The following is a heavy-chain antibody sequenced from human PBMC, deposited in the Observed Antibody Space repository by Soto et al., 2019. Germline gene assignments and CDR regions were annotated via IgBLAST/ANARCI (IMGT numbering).Heavy chain of an antibody. Sequence: SETLSLTCAVYGGSFSGYYWSWIRQPPGKGLEWIGEINHSGSTNYNPSLKSRVTISVDTSKNQFSLKLSSVTAADTAVYYCARGLVRQLLYYGMDVWGQGTTVTVS. CDR3: ARGLVRQLLYYGMDV. CDR1: GGSFSGYY. V-gene: IGHV4-34*01. J-gene: IGHJ6*02. CDR2: INHSGST. D-gene: IGHD2-2*01.